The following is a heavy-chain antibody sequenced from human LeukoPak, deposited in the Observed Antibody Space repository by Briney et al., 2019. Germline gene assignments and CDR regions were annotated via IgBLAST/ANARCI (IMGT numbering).Heavy chain of an antibody. CDR1: GGSISSSNW. CDR3: ASIYVDTAMVFDY. D-gene: IGHD5-18*01. Sequence: SGTLSLTCAVSGGSISSSNWWSWVRQPPGKGLEWIGYIYYSGSTNYNPSLKSRVTISVDTSKNQFSLKLSSVTAADTAVYYCASIYVDTAMVFDYWGQGTLVTVSS. V-gene: IGHV4-4*02. CDR2: IYYSGST. J-gene: IGHJ4*02.